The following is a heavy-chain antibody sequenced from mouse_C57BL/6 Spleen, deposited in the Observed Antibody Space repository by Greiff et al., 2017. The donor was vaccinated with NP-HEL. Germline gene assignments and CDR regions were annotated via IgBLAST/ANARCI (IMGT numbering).Heavy chain of an antibody. CDR1: GYAFSSYW. CDR2: IYPGDGDT. J-gene: IGHJ1*03. CDR3: ARDYGSYWYFDV. D-gene: IGHD1-1*01. V-gene: IGHV1-80*01. Sequence: QVQLQQSGAELVKPGASVKISCKASGYAFSSYWMNWVKQRPGKGLEWIGQIYPGDGDTNYNGKFKGKATLTADKSSSTAYMQRSSLTSEDSAVYFCARDYGSYWYFDVWGTGTTVTVSS.